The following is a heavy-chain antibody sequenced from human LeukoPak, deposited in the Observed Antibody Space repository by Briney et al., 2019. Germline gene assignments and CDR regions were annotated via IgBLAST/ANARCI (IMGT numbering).Heavy chain of an antibody. CDR2: IRSKANSYAT. Sequence: GGSLRLSCAASGFTFSGSAMHWVRQASGKGLEWVGRIRSKANSYATAYAASVKGRFTISRDDSKNTAYLQMNSLKTEDTAVYYCTTPAGDYNLWGQGTLVTVSS. J-gene: IGHJ5*02. D-gene: IGHD4-17*01. CDR1: GFTFSGSA. V-gene: IGHV3-73*01. CDR3: TTPAGDYNL.